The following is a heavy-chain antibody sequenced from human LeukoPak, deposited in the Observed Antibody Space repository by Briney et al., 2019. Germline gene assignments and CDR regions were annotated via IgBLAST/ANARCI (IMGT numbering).Heavy chain of an antibody. CDR1: GYSFTNYW. J-gene: IGHJ3*02. V-gene: IGHV5-51*01. D-gene: IGHD5-24*01. Sequence: GESLKISRKGSGYSFTNYWITWVRQMPGKGLEWMGIIYPADSDTKYSPSFQGQVTISADKSISTAYLQWSSLKASDTAMYYCARSPRDGYHDAFDIWGQGTMVTVSS. CDR3: ARSPRDGYHDAFDI. CDR2: IYPADSDT.